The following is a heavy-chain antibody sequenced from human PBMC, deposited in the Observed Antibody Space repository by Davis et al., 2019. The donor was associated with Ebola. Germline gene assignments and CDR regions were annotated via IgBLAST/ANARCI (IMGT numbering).Heavy chain of an antibody. D-gene: IGHD1-1*01. J-gene: IGHJ4*02. CDR2: ISYDGSRT. Sequence: GESLKISCVASGFTFSIYGMHWVRQAPGKGLEWVALISYDGSRTYYADSVKGRFTISRDNSKNTLYLQMNSLRAEDTAVYYCAKGVHSGHYDYWGQGTLVTVSS. CDR3: AKGVHSGHYDY. V-gene: IGHV3-30*18. CDR1: GFTFSIYG.